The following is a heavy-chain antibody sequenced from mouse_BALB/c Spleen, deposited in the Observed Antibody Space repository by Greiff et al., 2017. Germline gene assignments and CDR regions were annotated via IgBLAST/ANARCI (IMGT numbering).Heavy chain of an antibody. CDR1: GYAFTNYL. Sequence: QVQLQQSGAELVRPGTSVKVSCKASGYAFTNYLIEWVKQRPGQGLEWIGVINPGSGGTNYNEKFKGKATLNADKSSSTAYMQLSSLTSDDSAVYFCATVNWDRRKAWIAYWGQGTLVTVSA. CDR2: INPGSGGT. CDR3: ATVNWDRRKAWIAY. V-gene: IGHV1-54*01. J-gene: IGHJ3*01. D-gene: IGHD4-1*01.